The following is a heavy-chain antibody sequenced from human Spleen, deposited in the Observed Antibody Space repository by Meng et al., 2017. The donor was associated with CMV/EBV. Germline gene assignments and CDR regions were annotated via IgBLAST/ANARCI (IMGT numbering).Heavy chain of an antibody. CDR1: GFTFSSYA. V-gene: IGHV3-30-3*01. J-gene: IGHJ4*02. D-gene: IGHD5-18*01. CDR3: AAPDTAMATGPDY. CDR2: ISYDGSNK. Sequence: GESLKISCAASGFTFSSYAMHWVRQAPGKGLEWVAVISYDGSNKCYADSVKGRFTISRDNSKNTLYLQMNSLRAEDTAVYYCAAPDTAMATGPDYWGQGTLVTVSS.